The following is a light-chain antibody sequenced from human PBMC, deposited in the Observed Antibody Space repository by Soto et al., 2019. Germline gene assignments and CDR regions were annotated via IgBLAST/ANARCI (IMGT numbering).Light chain of an antibody. CDR1: QSVSTTS. V-gene: IGKV3-20*01. Sequence: PGERVTLSCRASQSVSTTSLTWYQPKPGQAPRLLIYGASTRATSIPARFSGSGAGTDFTLTISSLQPEDFAVYYCQQFGSSARGTFGQGTKVEIK. CDR2: GAS. CDR3: QQFGSSARGT. J-gene: IGKJ1*01.